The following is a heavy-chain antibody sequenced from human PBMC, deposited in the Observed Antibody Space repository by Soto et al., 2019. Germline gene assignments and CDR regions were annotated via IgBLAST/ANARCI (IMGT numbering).Heavy chain of an antibody. J-gene: IGHJ5*02. D-gene: IGHD1-1*01. CDR2: ISNSGST. V-gene: IGHV4-59*08. CDR3: ARIRPMAGTTDWFDP. Sequence: QVQLQESGPGLVKPWETLSLTCTVSGASISSYYWTWIRQPPGKGLEWIGYISNSGSTYYNPSLKRPVNKRVDTSKNHFSLILTSVTAADTAVYYCARIRPMAGTTDWFDPWGQGTLVTVSS. CDR1: GASISSYY.